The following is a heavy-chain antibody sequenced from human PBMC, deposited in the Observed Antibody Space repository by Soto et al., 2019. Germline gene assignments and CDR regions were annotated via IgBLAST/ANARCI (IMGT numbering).Heavy chain of an antibody. J-gene: IGHJ6*02. CDR3: ARDLEGSGSHWLGYNYYAMDV. CDR2: ISSEGTTT. V-gene: IGHV3-11*01. Sequence: KSGGSLRLSCAASGFTISDYYMTWIRQAPGKGLEWVSYISSEGTTTYYADSVRDRFSISLDNAKNSVYLQMNSLRADDSGVYYCARDLEGSGSHWLGYNYYAMDVWGQGTTVTVSS. CDR1: GFTISDYY. D-gene: IGHD3-10*01.